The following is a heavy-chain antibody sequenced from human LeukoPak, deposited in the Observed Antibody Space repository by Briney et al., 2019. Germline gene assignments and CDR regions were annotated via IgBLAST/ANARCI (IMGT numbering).Heavy chain of an antibody. Sequence: SETLSLTCTVSGGSISSSSYYWGWIRQPPGKGLEWIGSIYYSGSTCYNPSLKSRVTISVDTSKNQFSLKLSSVTAADTAVYYCVRQDGATIRDWFDPWGQGTLVTVSS. D-gene: IGHD5-12*01. CDR2: IYYSGST. CDR3: VRQDGATIRDWFDP. V-gene: IGHV4-39*01. J-gene: IGHJ5*02. CDR1: GGSISSSSYY.